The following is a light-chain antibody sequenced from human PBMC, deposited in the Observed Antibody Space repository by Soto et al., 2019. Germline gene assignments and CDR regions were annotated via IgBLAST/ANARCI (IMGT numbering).Light chain of an antibody. Sequence: VLTQPASVSGSPGQSITISCTGTSSDVGGYNYVSWYQQHPGKAPKLMIYEVSNRPSGVSNRFSGSKSGNTASLTISGLQADDEADYYCQSYDRSLSGSEVFGTGTKVTVL. J-gene: IGLJ1*01. CDR3: QSYDRSLSGSEV. V-gene: IGLV2-14*01. CDR1: SSDVGGYNY. CDR2: EVS.